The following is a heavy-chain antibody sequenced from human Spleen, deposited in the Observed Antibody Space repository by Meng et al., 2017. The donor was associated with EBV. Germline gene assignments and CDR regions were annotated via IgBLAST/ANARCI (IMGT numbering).Heavy chain of an antibody. J-gene: IGHJ4*02. CDR3: TNLDY. V-gene: IGHV3-73*02. Sequence: EVRVGESGGGFVPRGASRGLSCEASGYTFSTSAVHWVRQASGKGLEWVGRITTKASNYATAYVASVEGRFTVSRDDSTNTAYLRMNSLKTEDTAVYYCTNLDYWGQGILVTVSS. CDR2: ITTKASNYAT. CDR1: GYTFSTSA.